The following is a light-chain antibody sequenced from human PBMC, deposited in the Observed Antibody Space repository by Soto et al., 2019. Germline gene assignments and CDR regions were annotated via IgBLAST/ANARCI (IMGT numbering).Light chain of an antibody. V-gene: IGLV2-14*01. CDR1: SSYVGGYNS. J-gene: IGLJ2*01. CDR2: DVS. CDR3: SSYTSSSTLVV. Sequence: QSALTQPASVSGSPGQSITISCTGTSSYVGGYNSVSWYQQHPGKAPKLMIYDVSNRPSGVSNRFSGSKSGNTASLTISGLQAEDEADYYCSSYTSSSTLVVFGGGTKVTVL.